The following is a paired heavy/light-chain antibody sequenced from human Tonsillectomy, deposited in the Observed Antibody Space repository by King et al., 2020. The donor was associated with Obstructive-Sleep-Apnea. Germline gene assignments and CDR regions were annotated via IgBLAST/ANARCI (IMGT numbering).Light chain of an antibody. Sequence: EVVLTQSPATLSLSPGERATLSCRASQSVSSYLAWFQQKPGQAPRLLIYDASNRATGIPARFSGSGSGTDFTLTISSLEPEDFAVYYCQQRSNLPKTFGQGTKVEIK. J-gene: IGKJ1*01. CDR3: QQRSNLPKT. CDR2: DAS. CDR1: QSVSSY. V-gene: IGKV3-11*01.
Heavy chain of an antibody. J-gene: IGHJ4*02. V-gene: IGHV4-34*01. Sequence: QVQLHQWGAGLLKPSETLSLTCVVYGGSFSGYYWSWIRQSPGKGLEWIGEINHGGRTNYNPSLKSRVTISLDASKNQFSLNLSSVTAADTAVYYCARGGSLSWIQAWSPAFDYWGQGTLVTVSS. CDR2: INHGGRT. D-gene: IGHD5-18*01. CDR1: GGSFSGYY. CDR3: ARGGSLSWIQAWSPAFDY.